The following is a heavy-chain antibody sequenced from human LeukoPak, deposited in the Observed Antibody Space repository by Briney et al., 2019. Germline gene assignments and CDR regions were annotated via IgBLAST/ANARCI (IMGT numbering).Heavy chain of an antibody. CDR3: TGHHQAYSRTY. CDR2: IKQDGSEK. V-gene: IGHV3-7*01. CDR1: GFTFSSYW. J-gene: IGHJ4*02. Sequence: GGSLRLSYAASGFTFSSYWMSWVRQAPGKGLEWVANIKQDGSEKYYVDSVKGRFTISRDNAKGTLYLQMSSLRAEDTAVYYCTGHHQAYSRTYWGQGTLVTVSS. D-gene: IGHD4-11*01.